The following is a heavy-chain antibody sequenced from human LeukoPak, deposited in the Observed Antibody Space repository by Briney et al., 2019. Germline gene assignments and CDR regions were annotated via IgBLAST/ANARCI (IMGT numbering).Heavy chain of an antibody. J-gene: IGHJ6*02. D-gene: IGHD2-15*01. CDR1: GFTFSSYG. CDR2: IRYDGSDK. Sequence: GGSLRLSCAASGFTFSSYGMHWVRQAPGKGLEWAALIRYDGSDKYYADSMKGRFTISRDKSKNTLYLQMNSLTAEDTAVYYCASNPLLGYCSGGSCPENPYYYGMDVWGQGTTVTVSS. V-gene: IGHV3-30*02. CDR3: ASNPLLGYCSGGSCPENPYYYGMDV.